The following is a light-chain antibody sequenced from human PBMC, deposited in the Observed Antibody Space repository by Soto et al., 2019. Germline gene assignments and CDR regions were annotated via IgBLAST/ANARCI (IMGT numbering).Light chain of an antibody. CDR1: SSDVGGYNY. V-gene: IGLV2-11*01. CDR3: CSSPGTYTSV. J-gene: IGLJ3*02. CDR2: DVS. Sequence: QSALTQPRSVSGSPGQSVTISCTGTSSDVGGYNYVSWYQQHPGKAPKLMIYDVSKRPSGVPDRFSGSKSGNTASLTISGLQAEDEADYYCCSSPGTYTSVFGGGTKLTVL.